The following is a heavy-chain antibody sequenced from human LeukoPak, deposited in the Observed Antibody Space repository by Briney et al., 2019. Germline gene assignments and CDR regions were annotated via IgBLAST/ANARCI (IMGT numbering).Heavy chain of an antibody. CDR1: GFTFSSYA. D-gene: IGHD5-18*01. Sequence: PGGSLRLSCAASGFTFSSYAMSWVRQAPGKGLEWVSAISGSGGSTYYADSVKGRFTISRDNSKNTLYLQMNSLRAEDTAVYYCATRGYSYGYEHTRAFDIWGQGTMVTVSS. CDR3: ATRGYSYGYEHTRAFDI. V-gene: IGHV3-23*01. CDR2: ISGSGGST. J-gene: IGHJ3*02.